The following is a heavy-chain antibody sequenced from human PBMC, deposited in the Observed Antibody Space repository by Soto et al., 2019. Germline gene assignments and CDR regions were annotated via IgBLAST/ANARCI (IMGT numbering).Heavy chain of an antibody. CDR1: GYTLTNYA. J-gene: IGHJ6*02. D-gene: IGHD2-2*01. V-gene: IGHV1-18*01. CDR3: ARDSSIVVVPAAPYYYYGMDV. Sequence: ASVKVSCKASGYTLTNYAMRWVRQATGQRLEWMGWINAAIGNTNYAQKLQGRVTMTTDTSTSTAYMELRSLRSDDTAVYYCARDSSIVVVPAAPYYYYGMDVWGQGTTVTVSS. CDR2: INAAIGNT.